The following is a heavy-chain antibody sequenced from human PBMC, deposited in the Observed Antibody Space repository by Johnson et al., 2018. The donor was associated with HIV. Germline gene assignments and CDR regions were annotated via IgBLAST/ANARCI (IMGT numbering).Heavy chain of an antibody. CDR2: IYSGGDT. CDR3: ARAPGYSRAFDI. J-gene: IGHJ3*02. V-gene: IGHV3-66*01. D-gene: IGHD5-18*01. Sequence: EQLVESGGGLVQPGGSLRLSCVVSGFTVSSNYITWVRQAPGKGLEWVSVIYSGGDTYYADSVKGRFTISRDNSKNTLYLQMNRLRAEDTAVYYCARAPGYSRAFDIWGQGTMVTVSS. CDR1: GFTVSSNY.